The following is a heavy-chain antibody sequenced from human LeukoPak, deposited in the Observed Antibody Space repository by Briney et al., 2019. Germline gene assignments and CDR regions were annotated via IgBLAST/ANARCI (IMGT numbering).Heavy chain of an antibody. Sequence: ASVKVSCKASGYTFTAYYLHWVRQAPGQGLEWMGIINPSGGSISYSQKFQGRVTMTRDTSTSTVYMELSSLISEDTAVYYCARSKWELLYYFDSWGQGTLVTVSS. D-gene: IGHD1-26*01. CDR2: INPSGGSI. CDR3: ARSKWELLYYFDS. CDR1: GYTFTAYY. V-gene: IGHV1-46*01. J-gene: IGHJ4*02.